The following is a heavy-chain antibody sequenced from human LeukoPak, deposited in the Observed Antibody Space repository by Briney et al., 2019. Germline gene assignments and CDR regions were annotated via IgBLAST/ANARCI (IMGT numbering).Heavy chain of an antibody. J-gene: IGHJ6*02. V-gene: IGHV3-23*01. CDR2: ISGSGGST. Sequence: GGSLRLSCAASGFTFSSYAMSWVRQAPGKGLEWVSVISGSGGSTYFADSVKGRFTTSGDNSKNTLFLQMNSLRAEDTAVYYCASMGLYSGYDYGYYYYGMDVWGQGTTVTVSS. D-gene: IGHD5-12*01. CDR3: ASMGLYSGYDYGYYYYGMDV. CDR1: GFTFSSYA.